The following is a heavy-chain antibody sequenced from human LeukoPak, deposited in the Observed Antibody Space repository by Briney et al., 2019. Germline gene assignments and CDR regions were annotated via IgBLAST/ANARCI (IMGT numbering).Heavy chain of an antibody. D-gene: IGHD3-10*01. CDR2: IRFDGSNK. V-gene: IGHV3-30*02. Sequence: GGSLRLSCAASGFTFSSYAMSWVRQAPGKGLEWVAFIRFDGSNKYYADSVKGRFTISRDNSKNTLHLQMNSLRAEDTAVYYCAKDYSGSGNFYDYFDYWGQGTLVTVSS. CDR3: AKDYSGSGNFYDYFDY. CDR1: GFTFSSYA. J-gene: IGHJ4*02.